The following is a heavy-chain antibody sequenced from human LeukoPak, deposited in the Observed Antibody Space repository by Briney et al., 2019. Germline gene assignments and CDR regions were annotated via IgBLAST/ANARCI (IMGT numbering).Heavy chain of an antibody. CDR3: ARDHFVAGTNWFDP. V-gene: IGHV1-2*02. D-gene: IGHD1/OR15-1a*01. CDR2: INANSGGT. Sequence: ASVKVSCKASGYTFTGYYMHWVLQAPGQGLEWMGWINANSGGTNYAQKFQGRVTMTRDTSITTAYMELGRLRSDDTAVYYCARDHFVAGTNWFDPWGQGTLVTVSS. CDR1: GYTFTGYY. J-gene: IGHJ5*02.